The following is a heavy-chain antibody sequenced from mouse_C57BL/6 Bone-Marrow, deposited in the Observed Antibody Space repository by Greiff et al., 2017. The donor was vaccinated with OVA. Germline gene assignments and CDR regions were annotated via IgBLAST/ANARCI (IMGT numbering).Heavy chain of an antibody. D-gene: IGHD2-3*01. V-gene: IGHV1-81*01. Sequence: VKLMESGAELARPGASVKLSCKASGYTFTSYGISWVKQRTGQGLEWIGEIYPRSGNTYYNEKFKGKATLTADKSSSTAYMELRSLTSEDSAVYFYANDGYYVPFDYWGQGTTLTVSS. CDR1: GYTFTSYG. J-gene: IGHJ2*01. CDR3: ANDGYYVPFDY. CDR2: IYPRSGNT.